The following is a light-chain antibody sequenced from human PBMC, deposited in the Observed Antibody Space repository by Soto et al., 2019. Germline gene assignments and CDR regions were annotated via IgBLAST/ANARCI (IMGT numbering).Light chain of an antibody. CDR2: GAS. J-gene: IGKJ3*01. CDR1: QSVGSNY. Sequence: EIVLTQSPGTLSLSPGERATLSCRASQSVGSNYLAWYQQKPGQAPRLLIYGASSRATGIPDRFSGSGSGTDFNLTINRLEPEDFAVYYCQRYGSSQFTFGPGTKVDIK. V-gene: IGKV3-20*01. CDR3: QRYGSSQFT.